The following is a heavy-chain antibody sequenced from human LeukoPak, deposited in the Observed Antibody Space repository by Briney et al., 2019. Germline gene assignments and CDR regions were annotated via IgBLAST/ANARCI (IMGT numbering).Heavy chain of an antibody. CDR3: AREAAAALDGMDV. CDR1: GYTFTSYY. D-gene: IGHD2-2*01. J-gene: IGHJ6*02. V-gene: IGHV1-2*04. Sequence: GASVKVSCKASGYTFTSYYMHWVRQAPGQGLEWMGWINPNSGGTNYAQKFQGWVTMTRDTSISTAYMELSRLRSDDTAVYYCAREAAAALDGMDVWGQGTTVTVSS. CDR2: INPNSGGT.